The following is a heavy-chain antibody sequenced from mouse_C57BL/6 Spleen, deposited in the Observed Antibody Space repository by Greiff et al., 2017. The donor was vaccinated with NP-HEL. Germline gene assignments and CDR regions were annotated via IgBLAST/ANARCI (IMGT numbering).Heavy chain of an antibody. D-gene: IGHD1-1*01. J-gene: IGHJ4*01. CDR3: ARPYGSSGYYYAMDY. CDR2: IYPGSGST. CDR1: GYTFTSYW. Sequence: QVHVKQPGAELVKPGASVKMSCKASGYTFTSYWITWVKQRPGQGLEWIGDIYPGSGSTNYNEKFKSKATLTVDTSSSTAYMQLSSLTSEDSAVYYCARPYGSSGYYYAMDYWGQGTSVTVSS. V-gene: IGHV1-55*01.